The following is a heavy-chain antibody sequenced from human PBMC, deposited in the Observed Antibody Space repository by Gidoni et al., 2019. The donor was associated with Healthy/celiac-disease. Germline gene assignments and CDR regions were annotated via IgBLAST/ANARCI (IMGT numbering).Heavy chain of an antibody. CDR1: GGSISSGGYY. Sequence: QVQLQESGPGLVKPSQTLSLTCTVSGGSISSGGYYWSWLRQHPGKGLEWIGYIYYSGSTYYNPSLKSRVTISVDTSKNQFSLKLSSVTAADTAVYYCARDRRNADIVATMGIDYWGQGTLVTVSS. D-gene: IGHD5-12*01. CDR2: IYYSGST. J-gene: IGHJ4*02. CDR3: ARDRRNADIVATMGIDY. V-gene: IGHV4-31*03.